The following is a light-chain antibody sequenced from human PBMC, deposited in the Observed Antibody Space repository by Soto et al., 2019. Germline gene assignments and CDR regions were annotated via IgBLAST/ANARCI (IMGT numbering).Light chain of an antibody. CDR2: GAS. J-gene: IGKJ1*01. Sequence: EIVMTQSPATLSVSPGERATLSCRASQSVSSNLAWYHQKPGQAPRLLIYGASTRATGIPARFSGSGSGTEFTLTICSLQSEDCAVYYCQQYNKWPQTFGQGTKV. CDR1: QSVSSN. CDR3: QQYNKWPQT. V-gene: IGKV3-15*01.